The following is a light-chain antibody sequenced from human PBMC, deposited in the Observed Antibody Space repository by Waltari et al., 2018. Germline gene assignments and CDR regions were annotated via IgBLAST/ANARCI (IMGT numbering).Light chain of an antibody. V-gene: IGLV1-40*01. Sequence: QSVLAQPPSVSGAPGQRVTISCPGSSSHLGSGHHVHWYQEFPGTAPKLLIYGDSNRPSGVPDRFSGSKSGTSASLAITGLQAEDEANYYCQSFDTSLGAIFGGGTKVTVL. CDR3: QSFDTSLGAI. J-gene: IGLJ2*01. CDR1: SSHLGSGHH. CDR2: GDS.